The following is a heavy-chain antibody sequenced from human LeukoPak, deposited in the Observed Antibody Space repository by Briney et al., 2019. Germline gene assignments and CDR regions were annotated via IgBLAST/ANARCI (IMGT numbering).Heavy chain of an antibody. CDR1: GYTFTNYG. CDR3: ARKKSSSSDY. CDR2: ISTYNGNT. V-gene: IGHV1-18*01. Sequence: ASVKVSCKASGYTFTNYGISWVRQAPGQGLEWMGWISTYNGNTNYAQKLQGRVTMTTDTSTSTAYMELRRLRSDDTAVYYCARKKSSSSDYWGQGTLVTVSS. D-gene: IGHD6-6*01. J-gene: IGHJ4*02.